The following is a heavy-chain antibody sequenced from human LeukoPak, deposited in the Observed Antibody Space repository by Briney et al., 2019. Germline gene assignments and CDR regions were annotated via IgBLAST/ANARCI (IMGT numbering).Heavy chain of an antibody. V-gene: IGHV3-33*01. CDR1: GFTFSSYG. Sequence: PGGSLRLSCAASGFTFSSYGMHWVRQAPGKGLEWVAVIWYDGSSEYYADSVKGRFTISRDNSKNTLYLQMNSLRAEDTAVYYCARADNYGSILDYWGRGTLVTVSS. CDR2: IWYDGSSE. J-gene: IGHJ4*02. CDR3: ARADNYGSILDY. D-gene: IGHD3-10*01.